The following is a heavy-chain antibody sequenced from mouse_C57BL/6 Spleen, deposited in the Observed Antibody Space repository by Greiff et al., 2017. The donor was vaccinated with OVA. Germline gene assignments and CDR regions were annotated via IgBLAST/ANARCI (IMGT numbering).Heavy chain of an antibody. CDR2: IYPGDGDT. J-gene: IGHJ2*01. CDR1: GYAFSSSW. D-gene: IGHD1-1*01. Sequence: QVQLQQSGPELVKPGASVKISCKASGYAFSSSWMNWVKPRPGKGLEWIGRIYPGDGDTNSNGKFKGKATLTADKSSSTAYMQHSSRPSEDSAVYFGARSGSSQSSYFDYWGQGTTLTVSS. V-gene: IGHV1-82*01. CDR3: ARSGSSQSSYFDY.